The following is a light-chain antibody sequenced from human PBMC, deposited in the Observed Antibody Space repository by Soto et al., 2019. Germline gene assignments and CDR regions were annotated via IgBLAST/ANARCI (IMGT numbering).Light chain of an antibody. CDR3: QQYNNWPRT. J-gene: IGKJ1*01. V-gene: IGKV3-15*01. CDR1: QSVNSN. CDR2: GAS. Sequence: EIMMTQSPATLSVSPGEGATLSCRASQSVNSNLAWNQQKPGQAPRLLIYGASTRATGIPARFGGSGSGAEFTLTIRSLQSEDFAVYYCQQYNNWPRTFGQGTKV.